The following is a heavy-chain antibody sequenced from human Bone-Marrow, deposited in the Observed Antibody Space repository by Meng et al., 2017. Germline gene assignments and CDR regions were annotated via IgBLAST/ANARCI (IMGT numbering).Heavy chain of an antibody. V-gene: IGHV1-69*13. CDR2: IIPIFGTA. D-gene: IGHD1-26*01. CDR3: AGAISGRGYYFEY. Sequence: SVKVSCKASGGTFSSYAISWVRQAPGQGLEWMGGIIPIFGTANYAQKFQGRVTITADESTSTAYMELSSLRSEDTAVYYCAGAISGRGYYFEYWGQGTLVTVSS. J-gene: IGHJ4*02. CDR1: GGTFSSYA.